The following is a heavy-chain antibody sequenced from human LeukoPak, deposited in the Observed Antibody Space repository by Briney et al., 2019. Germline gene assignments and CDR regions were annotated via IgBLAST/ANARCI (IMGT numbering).Heavy chain of an antibody. CDR3: ARDPRWSAATRGPSNWFDP. Sequence: LWASVKVSCKASGYTFTGYYMHWVRQAPGQGLEWMGWINPNSGGTNYAQKFQGRVTMTRDTSISTAYMELSRLRSDDTAVYYCARDPRWSAATRGPSNWFDPWGQGTLVTVSS. V-gene: IGHV1-2*02. J-gene: IGHJ5*02. D-gene: IGHD2-15*01. CDR1: GYTFTGYY. CDR2: INPNSGGT.